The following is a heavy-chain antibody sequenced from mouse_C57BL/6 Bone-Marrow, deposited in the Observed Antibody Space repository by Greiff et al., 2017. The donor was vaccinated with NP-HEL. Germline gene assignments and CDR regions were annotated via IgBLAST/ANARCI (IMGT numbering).Heavy chain of an antibody. V-gene: IGHV14-3*01. CDR1: GFNIKNTY. CDR2: IDPANGNT. D-gene: IGHD1-1*01. J-gene: IGHJ2*01. Sequence: VQLQQSVAELVRPGASVKLSCTASGFNIKNTYMHWVKQRPEQGLEWIGRIDPANGNTKYAPKFQGKATITADPSSNTAYLQLSSLTSEDTAIYYCASRYYYGSSYQYFDYWGQGTTLTVSS. CDR3: ASRYYYGSSYQYFDY.